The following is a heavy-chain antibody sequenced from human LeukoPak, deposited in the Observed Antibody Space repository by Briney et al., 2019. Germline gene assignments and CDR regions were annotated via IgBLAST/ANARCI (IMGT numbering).Heavy chain of an antibody. CDR1: GFTFSSYS. D-gene: IGHD2-2*01. V-gene: IGHV3-48*01. CDR3: ARDSSVTAAPIDY. Sequence: GGSLRLSCAASGFTFSSYSMNWFRQAPGKGLGWVSYIISSSSTIYYAASLKGRFTIPREDAETSLYLQMNSLRAEDTAVYYCARDSSVTAAPIDYWGQGTLVTVSS. J-gene: IGHJ4*02. CDR2: IISSSSTI.